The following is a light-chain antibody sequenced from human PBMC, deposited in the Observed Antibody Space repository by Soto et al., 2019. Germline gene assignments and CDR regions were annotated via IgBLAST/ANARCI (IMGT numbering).Light chain of an antibody. Sequence: QSVLTQPPSASGSPGQSVTISCTGTSSDVGAYIFVSWYQQHPGKAPKLMVYDVNRRPPGVPDRFFGSKSGNTASLTVSGLQAEDEADYYCVSFAVGTYVFETGTKVTVL. V-gene: IGLV2-8*01. CDR3: VSFAVGTYV. CDR2: DVN. CDR1: SSDVGAYIF. J-gene: IGLJ1*01.